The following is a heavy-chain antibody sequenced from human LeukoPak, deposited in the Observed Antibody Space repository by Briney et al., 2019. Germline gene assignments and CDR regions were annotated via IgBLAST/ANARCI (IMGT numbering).Heavy chain of an antibody. V-gene: IGHV4-59*01. Sequence: SETLSLTCTVSGASISNYYWSWIRQPPGKGLEWIGYIYHTGSTSCNPSLKSRVIMSVETSQNQFSLKVRSVTAADTAVYYCARGDSGYDYSPFYYWGQGILVTVSS. CDR2: IYHTGST. CDR1: GASISNYY. CDR3: ARGDSGYDYSPFYY. J-gene: IGHJ4*02. D-gene: IGHD5-12*01.